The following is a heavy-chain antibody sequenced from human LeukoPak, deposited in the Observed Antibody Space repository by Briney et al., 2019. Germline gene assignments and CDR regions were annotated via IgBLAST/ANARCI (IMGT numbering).Heavy chain of an antibody. CDR3: AREVVPAAMLGGWFDP. Sequence: GASVKVSCKASGYTFTSYDINWVRQATGQGLEWMGWMNPNSGNTGYAQKFQGRVTMTRNTSISTAYMELSSLRSEDTAVYHCAREVVPAAMLGGWFDPWGQGTLVTVSS. CDR2: MNPNSGNT. V-gene: IGHV1-8*01. D-gene: IGHD2-2*01. J-gene: IGHJ5*02. CDR1: GYTFTSYD.